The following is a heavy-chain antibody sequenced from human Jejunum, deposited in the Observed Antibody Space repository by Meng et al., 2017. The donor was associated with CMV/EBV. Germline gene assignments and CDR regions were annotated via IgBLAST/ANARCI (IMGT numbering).Heavy chain of an antibody. V-gene: IGHV4-30-4*08. J-gene: IGHJ5*02. CDR1: SSVLYD. D-gene: IGHD2-2*01. Sequence: SSVLYDWGWLRQPPGKGLEWIGFIKYSGRTYYNPHVTSRVTISLDPSENHFSLRLSSVTAADTAVYYCARTQDCSTTSCYTGFDPWGQGTLVTVSS. CDR2: IKYSGRT. CDR3: ARTQDCSTTSCYTGFDP.